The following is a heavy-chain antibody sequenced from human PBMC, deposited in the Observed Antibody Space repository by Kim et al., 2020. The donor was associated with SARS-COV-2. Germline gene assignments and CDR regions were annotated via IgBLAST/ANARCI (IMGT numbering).Heavy chain of an antibody. V-gene: IGHV3-66*01. CDR2: AYTGEDT. CDR1: GFSVTANY. Sequence: GGSLRLSCSTSGFSVTANYMSWVRQAPGKGPACVSVAYTGEDTFYADSVKGRFTIFRDISNNTLNLQRYSLRAEDTAIYYCALVYGSGRYYFDNWGPGTQVTVS. CDR3: ALVYGSGRYYFDN. D-gene: IGHD3-10*01. J-gene: IGHJ4*02.